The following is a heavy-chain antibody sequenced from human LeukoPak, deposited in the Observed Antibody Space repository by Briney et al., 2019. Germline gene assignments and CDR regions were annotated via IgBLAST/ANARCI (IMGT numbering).Heavy chain of an antibody. J-gene: IGHJ4*02. V-gene: IGHV3-21*01. CDR1: GFTFSSYS. Sequence: GGSLRLSCAASGFTFSSYSMNWVRQAPGKGLEWVSSISSSSSYIYYADSVKGRFTISRDNAKNSLYLQMNSLRAEDTAVYYCASVQMAMAESYYFDYWGQATLVTVSS. D-gene: IGHD5-18*01. CDR3: ASVQMAMAESYYFDY. CDR2: ISSSSSYI.